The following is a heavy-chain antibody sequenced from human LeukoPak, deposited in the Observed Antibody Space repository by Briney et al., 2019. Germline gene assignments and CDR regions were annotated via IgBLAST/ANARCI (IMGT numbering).Heavy chain of an antibody. Sequence: ASVKVSCKASGYTFTSYYMHWVRQAPGQGLEWMGLINPTGGSTGYAQKFQGRVTMTRDMSTSTDYMELSSLRSEDTAVYYCAVGSFDYWGQGTLVTVSS. CDR1: GYTFTSYY. CDR2: INPTGGST. V-gene: IGHV1-46*01. CDR3: AVGSFDY. J-gene: IGHJ4*02.